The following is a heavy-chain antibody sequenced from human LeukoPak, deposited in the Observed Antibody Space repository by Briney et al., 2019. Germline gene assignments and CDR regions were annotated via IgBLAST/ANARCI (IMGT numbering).Heavy chain of an antibody. CDR2: ISSSSSDI. V-gene: IGHV3-21*01. CDR1: GLTLSRYS. Sequence: GWALRLSCAASGLTLSRYSMNLVREAAGKGVEGVSCISSSSSDIYYAASVKGRFTITRDTAKNSLYLKMNRLSAEDTAVYYYAELGNTMIGGVWGKGTTVTISS. J-gene: IGHJ6*04. CDR3: AELGNTMIGGV. D-gene: IGHD3-10*02.